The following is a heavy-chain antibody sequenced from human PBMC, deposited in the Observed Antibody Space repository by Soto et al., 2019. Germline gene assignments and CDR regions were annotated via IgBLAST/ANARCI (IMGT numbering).Heavy chain of an antibody. CDR1: GIIFNNYA. Sequence: EVQLLASGGGLVQPGGSLRLSCAASGIIFNNYAMSWVRQAPGKGLEWVSVITDAGGRTYYAAAAQGRFTISRDNSKNPPSLRMHSLRAEDTAINYCAKSVGTYGDNTERAERFDPWGQGTLVTVSS. V-gene: IGHV3-23*01. CDR3: AKSVGTYGDNTERAERFDP. CDR2: ITDAGGRT. J-gene: IGHJ5*02. D-gene: IGHD4-17*01.